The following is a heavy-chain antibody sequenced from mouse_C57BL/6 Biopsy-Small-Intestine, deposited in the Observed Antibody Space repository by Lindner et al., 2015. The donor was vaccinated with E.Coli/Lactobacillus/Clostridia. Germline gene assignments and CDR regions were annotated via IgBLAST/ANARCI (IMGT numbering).Heavy chain of an antibody. Sequence: VQLQESGPELVKPGASVRMSCKASGYTFTDYNIHWVRQSHGKSLEWIGYINPNNGASIYNQKFKGKATLTVNKSSSTAYMELRSLTSEDSSVYYCADWAYWGQGTLVTVSA. J-gene: IGHJ3*01. CDR3: ADWAY. V-gene: IGHV1-22*01. CDR1: GYTFTDYN. CDR2: INPNNGAS. D-gene: IGHD4-1*01.